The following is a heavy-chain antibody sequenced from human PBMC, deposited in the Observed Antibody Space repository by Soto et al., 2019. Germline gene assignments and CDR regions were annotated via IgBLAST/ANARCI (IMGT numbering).Heavy chain of an antibody. V-gene: IGHV4-39*01. CDR1: GGSISSSSYY. J-gene: IGHJ6*02. CDR3: ARHVGYCSGGSCYSYGMDV. CDR2: IYYSGST. D-gene: IGHD2-15*01. Sequence: SETLSLTCTVSGGSISSSSYYWGWIRQPPGKGLEWIGSIYYSGSTYYNPSLKNRVTISVDTSKNQFSLKLSSVTAADTAVYYCARHVGYCSGGSCYSYGMDVWGQGTTVTVSS.